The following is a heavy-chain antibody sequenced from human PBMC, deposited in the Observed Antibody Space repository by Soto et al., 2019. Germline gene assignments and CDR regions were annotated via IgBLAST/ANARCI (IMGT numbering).Heavy chain of an antibody. CDR1: GFTFSHAW. V-gene: IGHV3-15*01. Sequence: PGGSLRLSCVASGFTFSHAWLAWVRRAPGKGLEWVGRIRNGGTTDYAAPVKGRFTISRDDSKNTVSLQMNTLETEDTAMYYCSWDASAYYNLRSWGQGTLVTVSS. J-gene: IGHJ5*02. D-gene: IGHD3-22*01. CDR3: SWDASAYYNLRS. CDR2: IRNGGTT.